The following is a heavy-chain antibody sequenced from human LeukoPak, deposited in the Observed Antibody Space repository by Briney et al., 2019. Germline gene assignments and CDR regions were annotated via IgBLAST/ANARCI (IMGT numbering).Heavy chain of an antibody. Sequence: PGGSLRLSCAASGITVSSNYMNWVRQAPGKGLEWVSVIYSGGSTYYADSVKGRFTISRDNSKNTVYLQMNSLRAEDTAVYYCARDLAHTQSFDIWGRGTTVTVSS. V-gene: IGHV3-53*01. CDR1: GITVSSNY. J-gene: IGHJ3*02. CDR2: IYSGGST. CDR3: ARDLAHTQSFDI. D-gene: IGHD2-2*02.